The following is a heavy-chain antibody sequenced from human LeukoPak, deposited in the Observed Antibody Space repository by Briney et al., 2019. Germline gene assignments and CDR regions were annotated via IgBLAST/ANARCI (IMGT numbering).Heavy chain of an antibody. CDR1: GYTFTNYG. Sequence: ASVKVSCKASGYTFTNYGISWVRQAPGQGLEWMGWISAYNGNTNYAQNLQGRITMTTDTSTSTAYMELRSLRSDDTAVYYCARDLAVAGTGVDYWGRGTLVTVSS. D-gene: IGHD6-19*01. J-gene: IGHJ4*02. V-gene: IGHV1-18*01. CDR3: ARDLAVAGTGVDY. CDR2: ISAYNGNT.